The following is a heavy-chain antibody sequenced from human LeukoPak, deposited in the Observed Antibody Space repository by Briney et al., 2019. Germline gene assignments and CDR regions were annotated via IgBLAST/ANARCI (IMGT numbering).Heavy chain of an antibody. CDR1: GFTFSTYG. Sequence: GRSLRLSCAASGFTFSTYGMHWVRQAPGKGLEWVSVIYSGGSTYYADSVKGRFTISRDNSKNTLYLQMNSLRAEDTAVYYCARESGSGSYLYDYWGQGTLVTVSS. J-gene: IGHJ4*02. D-gene: IGHD3-10*01. V-gene: IGHV3-66*01. CDR3: ARESGSGSYLYDY. CDR2: IYSGGST.